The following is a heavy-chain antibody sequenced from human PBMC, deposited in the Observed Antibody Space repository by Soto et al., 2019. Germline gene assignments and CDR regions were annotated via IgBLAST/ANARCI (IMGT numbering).Heavy chain of an antibody. CDR1: GGSISSYY. J-gene: IGHJ4*02. V-gene: IGHV4-59*01. CDR2: IYYSGST. Sequence: SETLSLTCTVSGGSISSYYWSWIRQPPGKGLEWIGYIYYSGSTNYNPSLKSRVTISVDTSKNQFSLKLSSVTAADTAVYYCARLRYFDWPKGYYFDYWGQGTLVTVSS. D-gene: IGHD3-9*01. CDR3: ARLRYFDWPKGYYFDY.